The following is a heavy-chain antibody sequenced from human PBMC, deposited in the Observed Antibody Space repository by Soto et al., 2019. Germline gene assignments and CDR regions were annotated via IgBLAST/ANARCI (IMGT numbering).Heavy chain of an antibody. CDR2: IIPVFGTT. Sequence: QVQLVQSGAEVKKPGSSVRVSCKASGGTLNSYTISWVRQAPGQGLEWMGGIIPVFGTTDYAQKFQGRVTITADQSTGTTYLDLFSLSSEETAIYYRSISKSYGSGECWGQGHLVNPSS. CDR3: SISKSYGSGEC. J-gene: IGHJ4*02. D-gene: IGHD6-19*01. V-gene: IGHV1-69*01. CDR1: GGTLNSYT.